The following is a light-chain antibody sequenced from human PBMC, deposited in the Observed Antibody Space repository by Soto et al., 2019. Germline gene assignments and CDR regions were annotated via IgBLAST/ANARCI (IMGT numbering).Light chain of an antibody. CDR2: DAS. J-gene: IGKJ1*01. CDR1: QSISSW. V-gene: IGKV1-5*01. CDR3: QQYNSYPWT. Sequence: DIQMTQSPSTLSASVGDRVTITCRASQSISSWLAWYQQKPGKAPKLLIYDASSLESGVPSRVSGSGSGTEFTLTISSLQPDDFATYYCQQYNSYPWTFGQGTTVEIK.